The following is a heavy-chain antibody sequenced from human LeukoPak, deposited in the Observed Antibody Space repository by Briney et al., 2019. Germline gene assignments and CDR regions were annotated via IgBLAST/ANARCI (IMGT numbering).Heavy chain of an antibody. J-gene: IGHJ3*02. CDR3: ARLATYCAGDNSYLDSFDI. CDR1: GGSISISSYY. Sequence: SETLSLTCTVSGGSISISSYYWGWIRQPPGKGLEWIGSIFYSGSTYYNPSLKSRVTISVDTSKNQFSLKLNSVTAADTAVFYCARLATYCAGDNSYLDSFDIWGQGTMVTVSP. V-gene: IGHV4-39*01. D-gene: IGHD2-21*01. CDR2: IFYSGST.